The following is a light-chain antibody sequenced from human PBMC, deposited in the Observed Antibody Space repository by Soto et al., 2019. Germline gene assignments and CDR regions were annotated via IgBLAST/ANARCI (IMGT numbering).Light chain of an antibody. Sequence: QSVLTQPASVSGSPGQSITISCTGTSSDVGGYNYVSWYQHHPGKAPKLMIHEVSNRPSGVSSRFSGSKSGNTASLTISGLQAEDEADYYCSSYTSSSTLFGTGTQLTVL. CDR1: SSDVGGYNY. CDR3: SSYTSSSTL. J-gene: IGLJ1*01. V-gene: IGLV2-14*01. CDR2: EVS.